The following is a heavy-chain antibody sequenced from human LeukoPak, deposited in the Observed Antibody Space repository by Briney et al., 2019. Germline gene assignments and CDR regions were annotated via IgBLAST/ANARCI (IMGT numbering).Heavy chain of an antibody. CDR1: GYTFTSYG. CDR2: ISAYNANT. J-gene: IGHJ4*02. CDR3: ARDPTLSTNTAATSTFHLFDY. Sequence: ASVKVSCKASGYTFTSYGIIWVRQAPGQGLEWMGWISAYNANTNYAQKLQGRVTMTRDTSPSTAYMELRSLRSDDTAMYYCARDPTLSTNTAATSTFHLFDYWGQGTLVTVSS. D-gene: IGHD6-13*01. V-gene: IGHV1-18*01.